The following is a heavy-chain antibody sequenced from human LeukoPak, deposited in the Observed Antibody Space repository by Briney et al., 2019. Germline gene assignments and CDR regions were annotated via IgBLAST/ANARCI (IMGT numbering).Heavy chain of an antibody. CDR1: GFTFSSYG. CDR2: IRYDGSNK. V-gene: IGHV3-30*02. CDR3: AKRGYSSSSFDY. J-gene: IGHJ4*02. Sequence: PGGSLRLSCAASGFTFSSYGMHWVRQAPGKGLEWVAFIRYDGSNKYYADSVKGRFTISRDNSKNTLYLQMNSLRAEDTAVYYCAKRGYSSSSFDYWGQRTLVTVSS. D-gene: IGHD6-6*01.